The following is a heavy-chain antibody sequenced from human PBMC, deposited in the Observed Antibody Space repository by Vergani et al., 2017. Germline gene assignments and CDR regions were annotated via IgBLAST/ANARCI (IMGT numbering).Heavy chain of an antibody. D-gene: IGHD1-26*01. J-gene: IGHJ6*03. CDR2: IKSDGSIT. CDR1: GFSFNSYW. CDR3: ARDGWELLDYFYYMDV. Sequence: DVHLAESGGGFFQPGGSLRLSCSASGFSFNSYWMHWVRQVPGQGLLWVSRIKSDGSITAYADSVKGRFTISRDNDKNTLYLQMDSLRAEDTAVYYCARDGWELLDYFYYMDVWGKGTTVTVSS. V-gene: IGHV3-74*03.